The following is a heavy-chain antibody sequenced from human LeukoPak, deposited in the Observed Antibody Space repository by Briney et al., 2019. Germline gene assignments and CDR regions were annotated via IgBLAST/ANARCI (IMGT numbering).Heavy chain of an antibody. Sequence: GGSRRLSCAASGFTFSDYYMSWIRQAPGKGLEWVAVISYDGSNKYYADSVKGRFTISRDNSKNALYLQMNSLRAEDTAVYYCARGRYFDWLSDDAFDIWGQGTMVTVSS. CDR2: ISYDGSNK. CDR3: ARGRYFDWLSDDAFDI. D-gene: IGHD3-9*01. V-gene: IGHV3-30-3*01. J-gene: IGHJ3*02. CDR1: GFTFSDYY.